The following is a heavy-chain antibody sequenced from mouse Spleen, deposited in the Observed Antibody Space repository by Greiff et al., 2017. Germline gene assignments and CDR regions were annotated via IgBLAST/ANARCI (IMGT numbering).Heavy chain of an antibody. Sequence: VQLKESGGGLVKPGGSLKLSCAASGFTFSSYAMSWVRQTPEKRLEWVATISSGGSYTYYPDSVKGRFTISRDNAKNTLYLQMSSLRSEDTAMYYCARHDGSSYAYWGQGTLVTVSA. CDR3: ARHDGSSYAY. CDR1: GFTFSSYA. CDR2: ISSGGSYT. D-gene: IGHD1-1*01. V-gene: IGHV5-9-3*01. J-gene: IGHJ3*01.